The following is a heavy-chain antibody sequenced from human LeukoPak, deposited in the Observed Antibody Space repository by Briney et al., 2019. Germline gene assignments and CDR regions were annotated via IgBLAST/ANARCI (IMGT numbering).Heavy chain of an antibody. CDR2: FDPEYGET. V-gene: IGHV1-24*01. CDR1: GYTLTDLS. Sequence: GASVKVSCKVSGYTLTDLSMHWVRQAPGKGLEWMGGFDPEYGETIYAQKFQGRVTMTEDTSTDTAYMELSSLRSDDTALFYCAREGYCSGGHCPVAYWGQGTLVTVSS. CDR3: AREGYCSGGHCPVAY. J-gene: IGHJ4*02. D-gene: IGHD2-15*01.